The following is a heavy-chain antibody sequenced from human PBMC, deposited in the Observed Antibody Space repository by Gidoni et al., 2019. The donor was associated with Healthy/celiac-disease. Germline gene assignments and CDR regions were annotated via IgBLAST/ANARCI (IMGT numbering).Heavy chain of an antibody. Sequence: QVQLVESGGGVVQPGRSLRLSCAASGSTFSSYGMHWVRQAPGKGLEWVAVISYDGSNKYYADSVKGRFTISRDNSKNTLYLQMNSLRAEDTAVYYCAKAKVGGAHDYWGQGTLVTVSS. CDR1: GSTFSSYG. CDR2: ISYDGSNK. V-gene: IGHV3-30*18. J-gene: IGHJ4*02. D-gene: IGHD1-26*01. CDR3: AKAKVGGAHDY.